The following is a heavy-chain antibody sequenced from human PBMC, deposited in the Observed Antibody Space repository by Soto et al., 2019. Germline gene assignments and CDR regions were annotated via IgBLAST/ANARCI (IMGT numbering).Heavy chain of an antibody. CDR3: AKVPSQYIWGSYLRYYDY. CDR2: VSANSDYA. D-gene: IGHD3-16*02. J-gene: IGHJ4*02. Sequence: EVQILESGGGLVQPGGSLRLSCAASGFTFSNYAMTWVRQARGRGLEWVSAVSANSDYAYYADSVKDRFTISRDNSKNTLYLQMDSLRAEDTAVYYCAKVPSQYIWGSYLRYYDYWGQGTLVTVSS. CDR1: GFTFSNYA. V-gene: IGHV3-23*01.